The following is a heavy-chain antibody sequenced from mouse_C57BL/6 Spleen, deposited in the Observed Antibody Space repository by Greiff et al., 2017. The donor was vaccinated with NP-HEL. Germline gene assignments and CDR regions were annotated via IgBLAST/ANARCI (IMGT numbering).Heavy chain of an antibody. J-gene: IGHJ3*01. CDR2: IDPSDSST. CDR1: GYTFTSYW. Sequence: QVQLQQPGAELVMPGASVKLSCKASGYTFTSYWMHWVKQRPGQGLEWIGEIDPSDSSTNYNPKFTGKSTLTVDKSSSTAYMQLSSLTSEDSAVYYCARYGHHRTWFAYWGQGTLVTVSA. V-gene: IGHV1-69*01. D-gene: IGHD1-1*02. CDR3: ARYGHHRTWFAY.